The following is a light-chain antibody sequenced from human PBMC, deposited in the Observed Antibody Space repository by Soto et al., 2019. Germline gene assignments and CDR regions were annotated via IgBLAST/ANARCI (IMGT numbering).Light chain of an antibody. CDR3: GAWDDSLNGWV. J-gene: IGLJ3*02. CDR1: SSNIGSNT. CDR2: SNN. V-gene: IGLV1-44*01. Sequence: QSVLTQPPSASGTPGQRVTISCSGSSSNIGSNTVNWYQQLPGTAPKLLIYSNNQRPSGVPDRFSGSKSGTSASLAISGLQSEDEAHYYCGAWDDSLNGWVFGGGTKLTVL.